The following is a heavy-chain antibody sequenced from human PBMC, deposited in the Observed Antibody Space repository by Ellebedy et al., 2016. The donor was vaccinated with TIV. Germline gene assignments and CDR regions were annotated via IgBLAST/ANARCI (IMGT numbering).Heavy chain of an antibody. CDR1: AFTFNNDW. CDR2: INPDGSQR. Sequence: GGSLRLXXLASAFTFNNDWMAWVRQVPGKGLEWVALINPDGSQREYVDSVKGRFTISRDNAQNSLYLHMNSLRAEDTALYYCARDPFNGALDYWGQGTLVTVSS. V-gene: IGHV3-7*01. J-gene: IGHJ4*02. CDR3: ARDPFNGALDY. D-gene: IGHD4-17*01.